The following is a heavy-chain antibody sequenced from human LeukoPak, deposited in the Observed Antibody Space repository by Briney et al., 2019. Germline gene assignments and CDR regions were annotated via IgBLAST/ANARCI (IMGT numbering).Heavy chain of an antibody. J-gene: IGHJ5*02. CDR3: ARVAYTKVFDP. CDR1: GYTFTNFG. V-gene: IGHV1-18*01. Sequence: GASVKVSCKASGYTFTNFGVTWVRQAPGQGLEWVGWISGYDGKTRYAQKLQGRVTMTTDISTTTAHMELRSLRSDDTAVYYCARVAYTKVFDPWGQGTLVTVSS. D-gene: IGHD2-21*01. CDR2: ISGYDGKT.